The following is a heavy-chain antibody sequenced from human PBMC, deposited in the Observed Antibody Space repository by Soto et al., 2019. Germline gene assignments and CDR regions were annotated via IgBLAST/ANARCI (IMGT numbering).Heavy chain of an antibody. Sequence: PSETLSLTCTVSGVSITTDGYNWSWIRQTPGKGLEWIGYLYYSGTSFYNPSLKSRVTISGDTSKNQFSLSLTFVTAADTAVYFCARGPAHFDTNGYAYGLDYWGQGIPVTVSS. CDR1: GVSITTDGYN. CDR2: LYYSGTS. V-gene: IGHV4-30-4*01. J-gene: IGHJ4*02. D-gene: IGHD3-22*01. CDR3: ARGPAHFDTNGYAYGLDY.